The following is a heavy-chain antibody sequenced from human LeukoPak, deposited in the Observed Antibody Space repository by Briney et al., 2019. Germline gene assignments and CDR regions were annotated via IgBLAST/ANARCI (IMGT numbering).Heavy chain of an antibody. J-gene: IGHJ3*02. D-gene: IGHD1-26*01. CDR3: AKDIRGSYHPVGAFDI. CDR1: GYTFTSYG. V-gene: IGHV1-18*01. CDR2: ISAYNGNT. Sequence: ASVKVSCKASGYTFTSYGISWVRQAPGQGLEWMGWISAYNGNTNYAQKLQGRVTMTTDTSTSTAYMELRSLRAEDTAVYYCAKDIRGSYHPVGAFDIWGQGTMVTVSS.